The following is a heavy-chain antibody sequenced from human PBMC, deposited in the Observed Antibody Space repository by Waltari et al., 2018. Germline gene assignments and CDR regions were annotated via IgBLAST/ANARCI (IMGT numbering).Heavy chain of an antibody. D-gene: IGHD3-10*01. V-gene: IGHV5-51*01. Sequence: EVQLVQSGAEVKKPGESLKISCKGSGYSFTSYWIVWVRPMPGKGLEWMGIIYPGDSDTRYSPSFQGQVTISADKSISTAYLQWSSLKASDTAMYYCARRHYYGSGSYPSVYFDYWGQGTLVTVSS. CDR2: IYPGDSDT. CDR1: GYSFTSYW. CDR3: ARRHYYGSGSYPSVYFDY. J-gene: IGHJ4*02.